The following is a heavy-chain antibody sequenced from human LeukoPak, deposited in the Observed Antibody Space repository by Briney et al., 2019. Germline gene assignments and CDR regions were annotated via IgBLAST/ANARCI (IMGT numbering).Heavy chain of an antibody. CDR2: IHYSGST. J-gene: IGHJ4*02. Sequence: SETLSLTCTVSGGSLSSYYWSWVRQPPGKGLEWIAYIHYSGSTNYNPSLKSRVTISVDTSKNQFSLKLTSVTAADTAVYYCARERSWFEYWGQGTLVTVSS. V-gene: IGHV4-59*12. CDR3: ARERSWFEY. CDR1: GGSLSSYY. D-gene: IGHD6-13*01.